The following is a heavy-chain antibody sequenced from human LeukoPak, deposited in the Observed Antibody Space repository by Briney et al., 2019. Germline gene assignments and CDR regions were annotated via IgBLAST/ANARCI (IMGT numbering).Heavy chain of an antibody. V-gene: IGHV4-39*01. J-gene: IGHJ6*02. D-gene: IGHD1-14*01. Sequence: PSETLSLTCTVSGGSISSGSHYWGWIRQPPGKGLEWIGGIYYSGSTHYNPSLKSRVTISVDTSKNQFSLKLSSVTAADTAVYYCARTPISQLWRGPERTRYGMDVWGQGTTVTVSS. CDR2: IYYSGST. CDR3: ARTPISQLWRGPERTRYGMDV. CDR1: GGSISSGSHY.